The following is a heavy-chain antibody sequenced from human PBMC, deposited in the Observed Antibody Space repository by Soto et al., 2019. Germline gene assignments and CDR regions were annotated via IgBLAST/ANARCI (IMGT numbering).Heavy chain of an antibody. D-gene: IGHD3-22*01. CDR3: ATSRSIVVVTPAEYFQH. CDR1: GYTLTELS. Sequence: GASVTVSCKVSGYTLTELSMHWVRQAPGKGLEWMGSFDPEDGETIYAQKFQGRVTMTEDTSTDTAYMELSSLRSEDTAVYYCATSRSIVVVTPAEYFQHWGQGTLVTVSS. V-gene: IGHV1-24*01. J-gene: IGHJ1*01. CDR2: FDPEDGET.